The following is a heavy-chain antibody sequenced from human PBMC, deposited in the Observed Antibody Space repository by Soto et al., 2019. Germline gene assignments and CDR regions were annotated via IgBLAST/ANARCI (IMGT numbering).Heavy chain of an antibody. V-gene: IGHV4-30-4*01. CDR1: GGSISSGDYY. J-gene: IGHJ4*02. Sequence: SETLSLTCTVSGGSISSGDYYWSWIRQPPXKGLEWIGYIYYSGSTYYNPSLKSRVTISVDTSKNQFSLKLSSVTAADTAVYYCARVSPRYSSSWPYFVYWGQGTLVTGSS. CDR3: ARVSPRYSSSWPYFVY. D-gene: IGHD6-13*01. CDR2: IYYSGST.